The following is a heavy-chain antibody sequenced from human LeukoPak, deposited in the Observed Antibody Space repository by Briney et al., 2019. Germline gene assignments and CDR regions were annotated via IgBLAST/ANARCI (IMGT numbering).Heavy chain of an antibody. D-gene: IGHD3-16*02. CDR2: INPNSGGT. V-gene: IGHV1-2*06. Sequence: GASVKVSCKASGYTFTGYYMHWVRQAPGQGLEWMGRINPNSGGTNYAQKFQGRVTMTRDTSISTAYMELCRLRSDDTAVYYCARGMDDYVWGSYRYFDYWGQGTLVTVSS. CDR1: GYTFTGYY. J-gene: IGHJ4*02. CDR3: ARGMDDYVWGSYRYFDY.